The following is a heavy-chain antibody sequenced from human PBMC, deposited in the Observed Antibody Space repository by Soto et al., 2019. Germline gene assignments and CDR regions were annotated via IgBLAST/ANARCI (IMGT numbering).Heavy chain of an antibody. CDR2: ISYDGSNK. Sequence: GGSLRLSCAASGFTFSNYGVHWVRQAPGKGLEWVAVISYDGSNKYYADSVKGRFTISRDNSKNTLYLQMNSLRAEDTAVYYCARDHDFWSGSLTDFDYWGRGTLVTVSS. J-gene: IGHJ4*02. V-gene: IGHV3-30*03. CDR1: GFTFSNYG. CDR3: ARDHDFWSGSLTDFDY. D-gene: IGHD3-3*01.